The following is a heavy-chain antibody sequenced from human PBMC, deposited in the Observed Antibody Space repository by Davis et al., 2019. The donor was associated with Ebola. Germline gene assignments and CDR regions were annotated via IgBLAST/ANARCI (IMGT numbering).Heavy chain of an antibody. J-gene: IGHJ4*02. CDR2: ISSSSSTI. V-gene: IGHV3-48*02. CDR1: GFTFSSYS. Sequence: GESLKISCAASGFTFSSYSMNWVRQAPGKGLEWVSYISSSSSTIYYADSVKGRFTISRDNAKNSLYLQMNSLRDEDTAVYYCARGYCSRGVCSETYWGQGTLVTVSS. D-gene: IGHD2-8*01. CDR3: ARGYCSRGVCSETY.